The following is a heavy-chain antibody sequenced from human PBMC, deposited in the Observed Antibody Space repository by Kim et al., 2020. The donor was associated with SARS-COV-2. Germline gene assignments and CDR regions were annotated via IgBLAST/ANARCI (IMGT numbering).Heavy chain of an antibody. V-gene: IGHV1-18*01. CDR3: ARPSRPTVTTSIPYYGMDV. CDR1: GYTFTSYG. CDR2: ISAYNGNT. D-gene: IGHD4-17*01. Sequence: ASVKVSCKASGYTFTSYGISWVRQAPGQGLEWMGWISAYNGNTNYAQKLQGRVTMTTDTSTSTAYMELRSLRSDDTAVYYCARPSRPTVTTSIPYYGMDVWGQGTTVTVSS. J-gene: IGHJ6*02.